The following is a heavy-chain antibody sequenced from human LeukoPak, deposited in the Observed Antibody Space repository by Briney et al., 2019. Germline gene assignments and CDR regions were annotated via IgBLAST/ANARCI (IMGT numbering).Heavy chain of an antibody. J-gene: IGHJ6*03. CDR1: GFTFSSYG. CDR3: AKDAVTYYYYYYMDI. D-gene: IGHD4-17*01. Sequence: GGSLRLSCAASGFTFSSYGMHWVRQAPGKGLEWVAVISYDGSNKYYADSVKGRFTISRDNSKNTLYLQMNSLRAEDTAVYYCAKDAVTYYYYYYMDIWGKGTTVTVSS. V-gene: IGHV3-30*18. CDR2: ISYDGSNK.